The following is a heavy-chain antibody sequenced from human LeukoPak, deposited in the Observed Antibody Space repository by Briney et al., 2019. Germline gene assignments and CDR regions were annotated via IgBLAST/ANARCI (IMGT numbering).Heavy chain of an antibody. J-gene: IGHJ3*02. CDR3: ARDYYDSSGWDAFDI. CDR1: GFTFSSSG. D-gene: IGHD3-22*01. Sequence: GGSLRLSCAASGFTFSSSGMHWVRQAPGKGLEWVAFIRYDGNNKYYADSVKGRFTISRDNAKNSLYLQMNSLRGEDTALYYCARDYYDSSGWDAFDIWGQGTMVTVS. CDR2: IRYDGNNK. V-gene: IGHV3-30*02.